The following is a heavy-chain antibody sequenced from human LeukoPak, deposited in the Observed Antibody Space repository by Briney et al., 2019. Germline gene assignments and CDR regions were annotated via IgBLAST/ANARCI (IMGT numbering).Heavy chain of an antibody. Sequence: GGSLRLSCAASGFTFSNYAMHWVRQAPGKGLECVALIWYDGSNEFYADSVKGRFTISRDNSKNTLYLQMNSLRAEDTAVYHCAKAPMVRGVIIADYWGQGTLVTVSS. CDR3: AKAPMVRGVIIADY. D-gene: IGHD3-10*01. CDR2: IWYDGSNE. V-gene: IGHV3-33*06. CDR1: GFTFSNYA. J-gene: IGHJ4*02.